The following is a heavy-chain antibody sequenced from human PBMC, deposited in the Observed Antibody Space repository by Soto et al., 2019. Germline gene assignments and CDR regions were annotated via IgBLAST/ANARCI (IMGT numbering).Heavy chain of an antibody. CDR2: ISAYNGNT. CDR3: ARVHGEMATIGVGDAFDI. CDR1: GYTFTSYG. Sequence: ASVKVSCKASGYTFTSYGISWVRQAPGQGLEWMGWISAYNGNTNYAQKLQGRVTMTTDTSTSTVYMELRSLRSEDTAVYYCARVHGEMATIGVGDAFDIWGQGTMVTVSS. D-gene: IGHD5-12*01. J-gene: IGHJ3*02. V-gene: IGHV1-18*01.